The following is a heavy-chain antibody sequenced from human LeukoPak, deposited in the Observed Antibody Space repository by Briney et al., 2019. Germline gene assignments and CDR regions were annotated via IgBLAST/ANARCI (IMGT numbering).Heavy chain of an antibody. CDR1: GFTLSNSC. CDR3: ARYVRGPYDF. Sequence: PGGSLRLSCAASGFTLSNSCMHWVRQAPGKGLVWVSRIDPDGNTDYADSVKGRFTISRDNAKNTLYLQMNSLRAEDTAVYRCARYVRGPYDFWGQGTLVTVSS. V-gene: IGHV3-74*01. CDR2: IDPDGNT. D-gene: IGHD3-10*02. J-gene: IGHJ4*02.